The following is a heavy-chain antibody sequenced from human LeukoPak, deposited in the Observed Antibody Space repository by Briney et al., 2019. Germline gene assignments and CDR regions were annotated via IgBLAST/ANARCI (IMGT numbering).Heavy chain of an antibody. CDR1: GFTFSSYW. D-gene: IGHD6-25*01. CDR2: INNDGSST. CDR3: ARPRPGATNFDY. J-gene: IGHJ4*02. Sequence: PGGSLRLSCAASGFTFSSYWMHWVRQTPGKGLVWVSRINNDGSSTSHADSVKGRFTISRDNAKNTLYLQMNSLRAEDTAVYYCARPRPGATNFDYWGQGTLVTVSS. V-gene: IGHV3-74*01.